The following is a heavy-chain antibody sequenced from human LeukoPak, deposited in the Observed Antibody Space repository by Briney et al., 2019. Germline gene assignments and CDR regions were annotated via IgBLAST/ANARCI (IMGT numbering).Heavy chain of an antibody. CDR3: ARDPPGYRDFDY. V-gene: IGHV3-11*01. J-gene: IGHJ4*02. D-gene: IGHD5-24*01. CDR2: LSSSGTTI. CDR1: GFTFSDYY. Sequence: GGSLRLSCAASGFTFSDYYMSWIRQAPGKGLEWVSYLSSSGTTIYYADSVKGRFTISRDNAKNSLCLQMNSLRAEDTAVYYCARDPPGYRDFDYWGQGTLVTVSS.